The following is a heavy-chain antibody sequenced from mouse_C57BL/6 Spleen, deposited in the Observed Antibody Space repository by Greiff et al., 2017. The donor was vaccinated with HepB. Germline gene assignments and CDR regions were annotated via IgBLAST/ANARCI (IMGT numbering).Heavy chain of an antibody. D-gene: IGHD2-1*01. V-gene: IGHV3-6*01. J-gene: IGHJ1*03. CDR2: ISYDGSN. CDR1: GYSITSGYY. CDR3: ARRSIYYGNGGYFDV. Sequence: EVQLQQSGPGLVKPSQSLSLTCSVTGYSITSGYYWNWIRQFPGNKLEWMGYISYDGSNNYNPSLKNRISITRDTSKNQFFLKLNSVTTEDTATYYCARRSIYYGNGGYFDVWGTGTTVTVSS.